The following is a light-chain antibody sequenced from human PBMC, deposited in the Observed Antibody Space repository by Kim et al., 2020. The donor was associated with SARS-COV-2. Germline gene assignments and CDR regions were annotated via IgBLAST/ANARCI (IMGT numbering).Light chain of an antibody. J-gene: IGKJ4*01. V-gene: IGKV1-5*03. CDR1: QSIGTW. CDR2: EAS. Sequence: DIQMTQSPSTQSVSVGDRVTITCRASQSIGTWLAWYQQKPGKAPRLLIYEASNLDSGVPSRFSGSGSGTEFTLTISSLQTDDFATYYCQQYNRSPGLTFGGGTKVDIK. CDR3: QQYNRSPGLT.